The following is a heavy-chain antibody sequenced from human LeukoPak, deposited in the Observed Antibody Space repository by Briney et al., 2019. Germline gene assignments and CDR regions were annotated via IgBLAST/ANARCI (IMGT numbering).Heavy chain of an antibody. V-gene: IGHV4-59*01. Sequence: SETLSLTCTVSGGSISSYYWSWIRQPPGKGLEWIGYIYYSGSTNYNPSLESRVTISVDTSKNQFSLKLSSVTAADTAVYYCARETYDTSGYYYVDYWGQGTLVTVSS. CDR2: IYYSGST. D-gene: IGHD3-22*01. CDR3: ARETYDTSGYYYVDY. J-gene: IGHJ4*02. CDR1: GGSISSYY.